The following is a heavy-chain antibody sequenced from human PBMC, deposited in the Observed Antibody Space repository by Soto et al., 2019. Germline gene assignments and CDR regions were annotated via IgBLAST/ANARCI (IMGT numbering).Heavy chain of an antibody. Sequence: SGPTLVNPTETRALPCTVSGFSLSNARMGGSWIRQPPGKALEWLAHIFSNDEKSYSISLKSRLTISNDTSKSQVVLTMTTMDPVDTSTYYCARINYGSPRPTFFWGQGTLVTVSS. D-gene: IGHD3-10*01. V-gene: IGHV2-26*01. CDR3: ARINYGSPRPTFF. J-gene: IGHJ1*01. CDR1: GFSLSNARMG. CDR2: IFSNDEK.